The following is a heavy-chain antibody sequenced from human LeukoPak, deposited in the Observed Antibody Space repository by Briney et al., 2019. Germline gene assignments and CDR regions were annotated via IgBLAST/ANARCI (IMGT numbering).Heavy chain of an antibody. Sequence: PSETLSLTCTVSGGSISGSSYYWGWIRQPPGKGLEWIGSIYYSGSTYYNPSLKSRVTISVDTSKNQFSLKLSSVTAADTAVYYCAGSSGFLNDAFDIWGQGTMVTVSS. V-gene: IGHV4-39*07. CDR2: IYYSGST. D-gene: IGHD3-22*01. CDR1: GGSISGSSYY. CDR3: AGSSGFLNDAFDI. J-gene: IGHJ3*02.